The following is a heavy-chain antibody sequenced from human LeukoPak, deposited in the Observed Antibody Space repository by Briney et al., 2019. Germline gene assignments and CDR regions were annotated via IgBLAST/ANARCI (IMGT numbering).Heavy chain of an antibody. V-gene: IGHV1-46*01. CDR3: ARAWFGELLPSSYYYYYMDV. J-gene: IGHJ6*03. Sequence: ASVKVSCKASGYTFTNYYIHWVRQAPGQGLEWMGIINPGGRSTSYAQKFQGRVTMTRDTSTSTVYMELSSLRSADTAVYYCARAWFGELLPSSYYYYYMDVWGKGTTVTISS. CDR2: INPGGRST. D-gene: IGHD3-10*01. CDR1: GYTFTNYY.